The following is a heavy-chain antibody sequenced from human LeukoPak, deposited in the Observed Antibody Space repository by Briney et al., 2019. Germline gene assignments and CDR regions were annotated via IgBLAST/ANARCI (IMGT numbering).Heavy chain of an antibody. CDR3: TTTPAVGFTYGYDY. CDR1: GFTFSSYS. J-gene: IGHJ4*02. Sequence: GGSLRLSCAASGFTFSSYSMNWVRQAPGKGLEWVGRIKSKTDGRTTDYAAPVKGRFTISRDDSRNTLYLQMNSLKTEDTAVYHCTTTPAVGFTYGYDYWGQGTLVTVSS. D-gene: IGHD5-18*01. CDR2: IKSKTDGRTT. V-gene: IGHV3-15*01.